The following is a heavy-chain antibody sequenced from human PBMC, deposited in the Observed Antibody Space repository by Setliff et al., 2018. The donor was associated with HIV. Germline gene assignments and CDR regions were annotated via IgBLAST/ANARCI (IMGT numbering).Heavy chain of an antibody. V-gene: IGHV3-33*01. J-gene: IGHJ4*02. D-gene: IGHD6-13*01. CDR2: IWYDGSNK. Sequence: GGSLRLSCAASGFAFSTFGMHWVRQAPGKGLEWVAVIWYDGSNKYYADSVKGRFTISRDNSKNTLYLQMNSLRAEDTAIYYCARVGAAAGGFGYWGQGTLVTVSS. CDR3: ARVGAAAGGFGY. CDR1: GFAFSTFG.